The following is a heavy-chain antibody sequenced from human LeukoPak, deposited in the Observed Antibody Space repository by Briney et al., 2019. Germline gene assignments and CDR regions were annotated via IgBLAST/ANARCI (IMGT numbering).Heavy chain of an antibody. V-gene: IGHV3-11*01. J-gene: IGHJ4*02. CDR3: VRHAGRAGGQ. CDR1: GFSFGGHY. Sequence: GGSLRLSCAASGFSFGGHYMSWLRQAPGKGPEWISYISGNGGDIAYAVSVKGRFTISRDNAKNSLHLQMNSLRVEDTAVYHCVRHAGRAGGQWGQGALIAVSS. D-gene: IGHD3-10*01. CDR2: ISGNGGDI.